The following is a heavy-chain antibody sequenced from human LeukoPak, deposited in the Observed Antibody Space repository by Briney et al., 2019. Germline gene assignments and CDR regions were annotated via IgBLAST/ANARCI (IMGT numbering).Heavy chain of an antibody. D-gene: IGHD3-16*02. CDR3: ARDGLYDYVWGSYRYNWFDP. CDR2: ISAYNGNT. J-gene: IGHJ5*02. Sequence: ASVKVSCKASGYTFTSYGISWVRQAPGQGLEWMGWISAYNGNTNYAQKLQGRVTMTTDTSTSTAYMELRSLRSDDTAVYYCARDGLYDYVWGSYRYNWFDPWGQGTLVTVSS. CDR1: GYTFTSYG. V-gene: IGHV1-18*01.